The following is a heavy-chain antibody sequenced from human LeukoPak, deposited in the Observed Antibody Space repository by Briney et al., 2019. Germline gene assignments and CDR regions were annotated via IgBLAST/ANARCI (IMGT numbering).Heavy chain of an antibody. J-gene: IGHJ4*02. V-gene: IGHV3-30*18. CDR2: ISSDGSNK. D-gene: IGHD3-10*01. Sequence: PGRSLRLSCAASGFIFNSYGMHWVRQAPGKGLEWVAVISSDGSNKYYADSVKGRFTISRDNSKNTLYLQMNSLRADDTAVYYCAKTERMVRGVSNFDHWGQGTLVTVSS. CDR3: AKTERMVRGVSNFDH. CDR1: GFIFNSYG.